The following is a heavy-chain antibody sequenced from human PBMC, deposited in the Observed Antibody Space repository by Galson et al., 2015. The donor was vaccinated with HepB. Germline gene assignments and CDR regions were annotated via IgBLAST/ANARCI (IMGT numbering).Heavy chain of an antibody. V-gene: IGHV3-49*04. CDR2: IRSKAYGGTT. D-gene: IGHD3-22*01. J-gene: IGHJ4*02. CDR1: GFTYGDYA. Sequence: SLRLAGVAPGFTYGDYAMRGAREAPGKGLECVGFIRSKAYGGTTEYAASVKGRFTISRDDSKSIAYLQMNSLKTEDTAVYYCTRELPYYYDSSGYSDYWGQGTLVTVSS. CDR3: TRELPYYYDSSGYSDY.